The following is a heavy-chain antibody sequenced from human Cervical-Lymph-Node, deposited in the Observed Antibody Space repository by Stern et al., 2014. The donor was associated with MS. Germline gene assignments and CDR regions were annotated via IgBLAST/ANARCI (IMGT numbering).Heavy chain of an antibody. D-gene: IGHD6-6*01. J-gene: IGHJ4*02. CDR3: ARAAYSTSSYNY. CDR2: IIPIFGTA. V-gene: IGHV1-69*01. CDR1: GGTFNTNV. Sequence: DQLVESGAEVKKPGSSVKVSCKASGGTFNTNVISWVRQAPGQGLEWMGGIIPIFGTALYAPKFQGRVTITANESTRAGYMELSSLRSEDTAVYYCARAAYSTSSYNYWGQGTLVIVSS.